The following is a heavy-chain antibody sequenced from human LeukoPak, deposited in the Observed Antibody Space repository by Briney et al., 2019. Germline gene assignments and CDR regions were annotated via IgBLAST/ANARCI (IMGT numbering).Heavy chain of an antibody. CDR3: ARVNDYGDYVDGNYYYGMDV. Sequence: PSETLSLTCTVSGGSISSYYWSWIRQPPGKGLEWIGYIYYSGSTNYNPSLKSRVTISVDTSKNQFSLKLSSVTAADTAVYYCARVNDYGDYVDGNYYYGMDVWGQGTTVTVSS. V-gene: IGHV4-59*08. CDR2: IYYSGST. D-gene: IGHD4-17*01. J-gene: IGHJ6*02. CDR1: GGSISSYY.